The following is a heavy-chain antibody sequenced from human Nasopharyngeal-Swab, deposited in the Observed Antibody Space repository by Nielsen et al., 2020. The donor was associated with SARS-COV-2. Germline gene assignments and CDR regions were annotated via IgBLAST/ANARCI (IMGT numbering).Heavy chain of an antibody. CDR1: GYTFRSYA. CDR2: ISPVNGKT. CDR3: ARDQGYYDTSNYYQN. J-gene: IGHJ4*02. Sequence: ASVKVSCKASGYTFRSYAVHWVRQAPGQGLEWMGWISPVNGKTRYSQKFQGRVTITRDTSASTANMELSSLRSEDTAVYYCARDQGYYDTSNYYQNWGQGTLVTVSS. D-gene: IGHD3-22*01. V-gene: IGHV1-3*01.